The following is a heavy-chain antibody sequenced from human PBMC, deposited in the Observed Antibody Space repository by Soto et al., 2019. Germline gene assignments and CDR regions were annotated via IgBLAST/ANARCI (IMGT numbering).Heavy chain of an antibody. V-gene: IGHV3-11*01. J-gene: IGHJ4*02. CDR2: ISSSGSTI. D-gene: IGHD1-26*01. Sequence: GESLKISCAASGFTFSDYYMSWIRQAPGKGLEWVSYISSSGSTIYYADSVKGRFTISRDNAKNSLYLQMNSLRAEDTAVYFCASFSGRFDYWGQGTLVTVSS. CDR1: GFTFSDYY. CDR3: ASFSGRFDY.